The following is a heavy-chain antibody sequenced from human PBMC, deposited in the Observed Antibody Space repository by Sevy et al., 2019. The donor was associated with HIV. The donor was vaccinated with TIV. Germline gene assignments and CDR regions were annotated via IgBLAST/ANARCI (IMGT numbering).Heavy chain of an antibody. CDR1: GFTFSNAW. Sequence: GGSLRLSCVVSGFTFSNAWMYWVRQAPGKGLEWVGRIKSKTDGGTTDYIASVRSRFVISRDDSRDTVYLQMNSLKTEDTAVYYCNTDLAYGDYWKGYWGQGTLVTVSS. D-gene: IGHD4-17*01. CDR3: NTDLAYGDYWKGY. CDR2: IKSKTDGGTT. V-gene: IGHV3-15*01. J-gene: IGHJ4*02.